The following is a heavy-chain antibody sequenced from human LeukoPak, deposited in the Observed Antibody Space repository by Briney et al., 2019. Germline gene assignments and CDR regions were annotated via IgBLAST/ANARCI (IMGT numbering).Heavy chain of an antibody. CDR3: ARKGSSGWYEG. CDR1: GYTFTSYY. V-gene: IGHV1-46*01. CDR2: INPSGGST. Sequence: ASVKVSCKASGYTFTSYYMHWVRDAPGQGLEWMGIINPSGGSTSYAQKFQGRVTMTRDTSTSTVYMELSSLRSEDTAVYYCARKGSSGWYEGWGQGTLVTVSS. D-gene: IGHD6-19*01. J-gene: IGHJ4*02.